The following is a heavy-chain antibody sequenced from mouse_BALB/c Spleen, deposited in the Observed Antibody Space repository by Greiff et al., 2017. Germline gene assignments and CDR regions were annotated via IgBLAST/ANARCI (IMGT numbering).Heavy chain of an antibody. CDR2: ISSGSSTI. CDR3: ARGYYGSSESAMDY. J-gene: IGHJ4*01. Sequence: EVQLVESGGGLVQPGGSRKLSCAASGFTFSSFGMHWVRQAPEKGLEWVAYISSGSSTIYYADTVKGRFTISRDNPKNTLFLQMTSLRSEDTAMYYCARGYYGSSESAMDYWGQGTSVTVSS. D-gene: IGHD1-1*01. CDR1: GFTFSSFG. V-gene: IGHV5-17*02.